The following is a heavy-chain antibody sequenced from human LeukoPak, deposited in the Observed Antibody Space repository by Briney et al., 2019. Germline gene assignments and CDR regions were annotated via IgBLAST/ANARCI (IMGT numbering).Heavy chain of an antibody. V-gene: IGHV3-74*01. CDR2: MNDDGSGI. D-gene: IGHD4-17*01. J-gene: IGHJ2*01. CDR1: GLNIRNYW. Sequence: GGSLRLSCALSGLNIRNYWMHWVRQTPGKGLVWVSRMNDDGSGISYADSVKGRFTISRDHAKNTLYLQMNSLRAEDTAVYYCARETTVSREWYFDLWGRGTLVTVAS. CDR3: ARETTVSREWYFDL.